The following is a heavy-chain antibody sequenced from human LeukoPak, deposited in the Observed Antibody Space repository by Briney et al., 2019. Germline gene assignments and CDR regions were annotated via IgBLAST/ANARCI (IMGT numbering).Heavy chain of an antibody. CDR3: AREEVAYYGSGSYMDY. J-gene: IGHJ4*02. Sequence: GGSLRLSCAASGFTFSSYWMHWLRHAPGKCLVCVARINSDGSSTSYADSVKGRFTICRDNAKNTLYLQMNSLRAEDTAVYYCAREEVAYYGSGSYMDYWGQGTLVTVSS. CDR2: INSDGSST. V-gene: IGHV3-74*01. CDR1: GFTFSSYW. D-gene: IGHD3-10*01.